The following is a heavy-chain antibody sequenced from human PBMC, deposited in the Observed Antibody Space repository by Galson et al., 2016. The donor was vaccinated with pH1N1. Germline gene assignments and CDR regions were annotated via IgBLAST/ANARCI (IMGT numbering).Heavy chain of an antibody. CDR1: GGTLSRHT. Sequence: SVKVSCKASGGTLSRHTISWVRQAPGQGLEWMGRILPIVGITNCAQKLQGRVTIIADRFTSTVSMELSGLTSDDTAVYYCSTEAGSSGMDVWDQGTTATVSS. J-gene: IGHJ6*02. CDR3: STEAGSSGMDV. V-gene: IGHV1-69*02. CDR2: ILPIVGIT. D-gene: IGHD3-10*01.